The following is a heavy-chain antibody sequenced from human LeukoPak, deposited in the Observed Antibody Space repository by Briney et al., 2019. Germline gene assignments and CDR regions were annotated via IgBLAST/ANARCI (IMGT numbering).Heavy chain of an antibody. J-gene: IGHJ5*02. CDR3: AREGQYCSSTSCIARNWFDP. Sequence: ASVKVSCKASGYTFTSYAMHWVRQAPGQRLEWMGWINAGNGNTKYSQEFQGRVTITRDTSASTAYMELSSLRSEDMAVYYCAREGQYCSSTSCIARNWFDPWGQGTLVTVSS. D-gene: IGHD2-2*01. CDR2: INAGNGNT. CDR1: GYTFTSYA. V-gene: IGHV1-3*03.